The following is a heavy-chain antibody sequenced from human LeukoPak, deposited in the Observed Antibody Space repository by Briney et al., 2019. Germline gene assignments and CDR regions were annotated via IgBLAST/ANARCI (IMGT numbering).Heavy chain of an antibody. CDR2: ISSSGSTI. CDR3: ARVGYYDSRMDV. D-gene: IGHD3-22*01. CDR1: GLTFSSFE. Sequence: PGGSLRLSCVASGLTFSSFEMNWVRQAPGKGLEWVSYISSSGSTIYYADPVKGRFTISRDNAKNSLYLQMNSLRAEDTAVYYCARVGYYDSRMDVWGQGTTVTVSS. V-gene: IGHV3-48*03. J-gene: IGHJ6*02.